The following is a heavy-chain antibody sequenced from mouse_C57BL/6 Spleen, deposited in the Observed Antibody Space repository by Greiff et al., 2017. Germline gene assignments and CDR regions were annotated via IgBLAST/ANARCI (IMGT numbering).Heavy chain of an antibody. CDR1: GYAFTNYL. V-gene: IGHV1-54*01. Sequence: VQLQQSGAELVRPGTSVKVSCKASGYAFTNYLIEWVKQRPGQGLEWIGVINPGSGGTNYNEKFKGKATLTADKSSSTAYMQLSSLTSEDSAVXFCARRGKVFDYWGQGTTLTVSS. J-gene: IGHJ2*01. CDR3: ARRGKVFDY. CDR2: INPGSGGT.